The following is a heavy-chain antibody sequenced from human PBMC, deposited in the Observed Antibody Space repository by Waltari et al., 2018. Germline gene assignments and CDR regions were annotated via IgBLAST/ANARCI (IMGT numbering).Heavy chain of an antibody. J-gene: IGHJ6*02. Sequence: EVQLVQSGAEVKKSGESLTISCKGSGFIFTSYWINWLRQMPGKGLEWMGTIVPADPRTSYSPSFQGPVTIPVDKSIRTAYLQWNSLEASDTAMFYCARQRGGGGPWSDNNDYYGMDVWGQGTTVIVFS. D-gene: IGHD1-1*01. V-gene: IGHV5-10-1*03. CDR3: ARQRGGGGPWSDNNDYYGMDV. CDR2: IVPADPRT. CDR1: GFIFTSYW.